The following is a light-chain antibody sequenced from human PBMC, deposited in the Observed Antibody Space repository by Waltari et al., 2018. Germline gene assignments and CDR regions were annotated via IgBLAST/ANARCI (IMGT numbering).Light chain of an antibody. J-gene: IGLJ2*01. CDR3: SSRDISGDVV. CDR1: ILRPFY. CDR2: GKN. Sequence: SSELTQDPAVSVALGQTVRITCHGCILRPFYANWCRQKPGQAPELVIYGKNNRPSGIPDRFSASSSGTTTSLTITGAQAEDEADYYCSSRDISGDVVFGGGTELTVL. V-gene: IGLV3-19*01.